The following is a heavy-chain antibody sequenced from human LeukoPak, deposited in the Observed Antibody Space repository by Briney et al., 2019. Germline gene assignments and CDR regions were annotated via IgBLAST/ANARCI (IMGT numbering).Heavy chain of an antibody. V-gene: IGHV1-46*02. CDR1: GYTFNSQH. J-gene: IGHJ5*01. CDR3: ARGCIRGGCFDS. CDR2: IIPSGGGT. D-gene: IGHD1-20*01. Sequence: ASVKVSCKASGYTFNSQHIHWVRQAPGQGVEWMGIIIPSGGGTNYAQKFQDRVTMTRDTSTSTVYLEMNSLRSDDTAVYYCARGCIRGGCFDSWGRGTLVIVSS.